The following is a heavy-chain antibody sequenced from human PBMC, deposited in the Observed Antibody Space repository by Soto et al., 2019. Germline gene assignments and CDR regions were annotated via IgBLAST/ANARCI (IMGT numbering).Heavy chain of an antibody. CDR2: TYFSSPWYD. CDR3: ARDPGSTGWLDY. CDR1: GDRVSSSSAA. Sequence: SQTLSLTCAISGDRVSSSSAAWNWIRQSPSRGLEWQVRTYFSSPWYDDYAVCVKSRIAINSDTSENQFSLHLSSVTAEDTALYYCARDPGSTGWLDYWAQGTQVTVSS. J-gene: IGHJ4*02. V-gene: IGHV6-1*01. D-gene: IGHD6-25*01.